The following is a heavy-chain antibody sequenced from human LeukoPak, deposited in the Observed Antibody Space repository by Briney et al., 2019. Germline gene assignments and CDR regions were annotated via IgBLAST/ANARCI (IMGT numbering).Heavy chain of an antibody. J-gene: IGHJ6*04. V-gene: IGHV3-48*03. CDR3: AREGSEHYYYYGIDV. Sequence: GGSLRLSCAASGFTFSSYEMNWVRQAPGKGLEWVSYISSSGSTIYYADSVKGRFTISRDNAKNSLYLQMNSLRAEDTAVYYCAREGSEHYYYYGIDVWGKGTTVTVSS. CDR1: GFTFSSYE. CDR2: ISSSGSTI. D-gene: IGHD6-25*01.